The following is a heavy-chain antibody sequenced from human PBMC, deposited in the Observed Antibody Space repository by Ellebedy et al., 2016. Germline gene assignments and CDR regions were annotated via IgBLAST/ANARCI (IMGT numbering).Heavy chain of an antibody. CDR2: ISFSTTTK. Sequence: GESLKISXVGSGFTFSSYSMTWVRQAPGKGLEWVSYISFSTTTKSYADSVKGRFTISRDNAKDSLFLHMDSLRAEDTAVYYCARERFHGSGTPKTDYWGPGTLVTVSS. D-gene: IGHD3-10*01. CDR3: ARERFHGSGTPKTDY. J-gene: IGHJ4*02. CDR1: GFTFSSYS. V-gene: IGHV3-48*04.